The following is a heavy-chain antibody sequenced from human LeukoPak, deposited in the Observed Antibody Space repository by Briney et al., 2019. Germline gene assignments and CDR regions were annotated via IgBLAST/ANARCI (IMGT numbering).Heavy chain of an antibody. Sequence: GGSLRPSCAASGFTFSSYGMHWVRQAPGKGLEWVAVISYDGSNKYYADSVKGRFTISRDNSKNTLYLQMNSLRAEDTAVYYCAKTSKAAAGTAWGQGTLVTVSS. CDR2: ISYDGSNK. V-gene: IGHV3-30*18. CDR3: AKTSKAAAGTA. J-gene: IGHJ5*02. CDR1: GFTFSSYG. D-gene: IGHD6-13*01.